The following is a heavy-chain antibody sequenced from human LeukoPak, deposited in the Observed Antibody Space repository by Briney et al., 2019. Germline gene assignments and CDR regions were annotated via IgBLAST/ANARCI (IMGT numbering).Heavy chain of an antibody. D-gene: IGHD3-22*01. V-gene: IGHV4-59*01. CDR3: ARVSYYDSSGYFDFDY. CDR2: IYYSGST. J-gene: IGHJ4*02. CDR1: GGSISSYY. Sequence: SETLSLTCTVSGGSISSYYWGWIRQPPGKGLEWIGYIYYSGSTNYNPSLKSRVTISVDTSKNQFSLKLSSVTAADTAVYYCARVSYYDSSGYFDFDYWGQGTLVTVSS.